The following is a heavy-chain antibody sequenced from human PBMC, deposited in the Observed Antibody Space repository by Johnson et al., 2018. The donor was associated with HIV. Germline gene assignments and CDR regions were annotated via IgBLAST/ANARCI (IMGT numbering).Heavy chain of an antibody. CDR3: ARDRQAVRGTFDI. CDR2: INWNGGST. CDR1: GFMFDDYG. V-gene: IGHV3-20*04. D-gene: IGHD6-19*01. Sequence: VQLVESGGGVVRPGGSLRLSCTASGFMFDDYGMNWVRQAPGKGLEWVSGINWNGGSTGYADSMKGRFTISRDNAKNSLYLQMNSLRAEDTALYYCARDRQAVRGTFDIWGQGTRVTVSS. J-gene: IGHJ3*02.